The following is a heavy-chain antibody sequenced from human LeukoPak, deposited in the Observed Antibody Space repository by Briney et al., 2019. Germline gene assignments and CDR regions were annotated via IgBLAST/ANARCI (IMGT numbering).Heavy chain of an antibody. CDR2: IYYSGST. J-gene: IGHJ6*03. V-gene: IGHV4-30-4*08. Sequence: SETLSLTCTVSGGSLSSGDYYWSWIRQPPGKGLEWTGYIYYSGSTYYNPSLKSRVTISVDTSKDQFSLKLSSVTAADTAVYYCARGIAIQDYYYYYMDVWGKGTTVTVSS. CDR3: ARGIAIQDYYYYYMDV. CDR1: GGSLSSGDYY.